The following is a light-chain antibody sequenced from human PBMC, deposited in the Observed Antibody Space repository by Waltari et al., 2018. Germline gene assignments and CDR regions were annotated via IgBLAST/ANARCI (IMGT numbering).Light chain of an antibody. V-gene: IGKV3D-15*01. J-gene: IGKJ2*01. CDR2: GAS. CDR3: QHYNGRPPYT. Sequence: EKVITQSPATLSVSPGERATISCRASESINRGLAWYQQKRGQPPRLLIYGASARATGIPARFSGNGSGTEFTLTISSLQSEDFALYFCQHYNGRPPYTFGQGTSLEIK. CDR1: ESINRG.